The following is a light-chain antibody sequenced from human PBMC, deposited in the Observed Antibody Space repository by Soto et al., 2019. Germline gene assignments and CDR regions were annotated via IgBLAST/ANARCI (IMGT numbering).Light chain of an antibody. CDR1: RSISRW. Sequence: DIQMTQSPSTMSASVGHSVTITCRASRSISRWLAWYQQKPGKAPKLLIHDATSLQSGVPSRFSGSGSGTEFTLTISSLQPEDFATYYCQHYRMYSPWTFGQGTKVDIK. CDR2: DAT. CDR3: QHYRMYSPWT. J-gene: IGKJ1*01. V-gene: IGKV1-5*01.